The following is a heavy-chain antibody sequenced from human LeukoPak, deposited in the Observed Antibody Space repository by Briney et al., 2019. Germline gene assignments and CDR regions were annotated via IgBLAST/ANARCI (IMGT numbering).Heavy chain of an antibody. V-gene: IGHV3-53*01. CDR2: IYGGGSV. D-gene: IGHD3-10*02. CDR1: GFTVRSNY. CDR3: AELGITMIGGV. J-gene: IGHJ6*04. Sequence: GGSLRLSCAASGFTVRSNYMSWVRQAPGKGLEWVSIIYGGGSVFYADSVKGRFTISRDNAKNSLYLQMNSLRAEDTAVYYCAELGITMIGGVWGKGTTVTISS.